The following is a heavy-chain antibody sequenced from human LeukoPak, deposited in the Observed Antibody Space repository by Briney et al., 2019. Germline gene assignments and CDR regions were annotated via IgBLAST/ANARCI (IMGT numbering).Heavy chain of an antibody. V-gene: IGHV3-43D*03. CDR1: GFTFDDYA. D-gene: IGHD2-2*01. CDR2: ISWDGGST. CDR3: AKDTLGYCSSTSCYELDY. J-gene: IGHJ4*02. Sequence: EGSLRLSCAASGFTFDDYAMHWVRHAPGKGLEWVSLISWDGGSTYYADSVKGRFTISRDNSKNSLYLQMNSLRAEDTALYYCAKDTLGYCSSTSCYELDYWGQGTLVTVSS.